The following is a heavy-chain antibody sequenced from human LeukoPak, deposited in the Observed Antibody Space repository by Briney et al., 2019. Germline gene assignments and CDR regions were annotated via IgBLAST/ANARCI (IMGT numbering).Heavy chain of an antibody. CDR2: IYHSGST. Sequence: SETLSLTCTVSGYSISSGYYWGWIRQPPGKGLEWIGSIYHSGSTYHNPSLKSRVAISVDTSKNHFSLKLSSVTAADTAVYYCARLLFSSSSEYYYYYMDVWGKGTTVTVSS. CDR1: GYSISSGYY. J-gene: IGHJ6*03. CDR3: ARLLFSSSSEYYYYYMDV. D-gene: IGHD6-6*01. V-gene: IGHV4-38-2*02.